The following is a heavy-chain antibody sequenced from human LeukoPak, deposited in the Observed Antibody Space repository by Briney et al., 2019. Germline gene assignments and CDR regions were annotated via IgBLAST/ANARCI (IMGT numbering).Heavy chain of an antibody. Sequence: PSETLSLTCTVSGGPISSYYWSWIRQPPGKGLEWIGYIYYSGSTNYNPSLKSRVTISVDTSKNQFSLRLSSVTAADTAVYYCARGGPLPFDWNYGPLNWFDPWGQGTLVTVSS. D-gene: IGHD1-7*01. CDR3: ARGGPLPFDWNYGPLNWFDP. CDR1: GGPISSYY. J-gene: IGHJ5*02. CDR2: IYYSGST. V-gene: IGHV4-59*01.